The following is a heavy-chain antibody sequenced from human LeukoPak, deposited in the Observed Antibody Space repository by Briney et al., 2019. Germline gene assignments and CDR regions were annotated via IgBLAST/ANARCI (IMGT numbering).Heavy chain of an antibody. D-gene: IGHD3-16*01. CDR3: AGVLGSGYYGMKV. V-gene: IGHV3-13*04. CDR2: IGTAGDT. J-gene: IGHJ6*02. CDR1: EFTFSSYD. Sequence: PGGSLRLSCAASEFTFSSYDMHWVRQAPGKALEWVSAIGTAGDTYYADSLKGRFTIARENAKNSLYLQMNRVRAGDTAVYDCAGVLGSGYYGMKVWGQGTTVTVAS.